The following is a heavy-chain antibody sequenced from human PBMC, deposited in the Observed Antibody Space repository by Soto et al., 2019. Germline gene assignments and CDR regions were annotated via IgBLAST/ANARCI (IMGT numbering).Heavy chain of an antibody. V-gene: IGHV5-10-1*01. CDR3: ARAPWKVGYSTSYGMDV. D-gene: IGHD6-13*01. Sequence: PGESLKISCKGSGYSFTSYWISWVRQMPGKGLEWMGRIDPSDSYTNYSPSFQGHVTISADKSISTAYLQWSSLKASDTAMYYCARAPWKVGYSTSYGMDVWGQGTTVTVSS. CDR1: GYSFTSYW. J-gene: IGHJ6*02. CDR2: IDPSDSYT.